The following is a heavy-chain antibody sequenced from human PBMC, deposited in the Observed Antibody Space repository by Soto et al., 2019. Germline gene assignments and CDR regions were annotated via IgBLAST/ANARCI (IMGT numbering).Heavy chain of an antibody. Sequence: GGSLRLSCAVSGFSLSNYAMSWVRQAPGKGLEWVSAVSGSGSNTYYIDSVKGRFTISRDKSKTTLFLQMNSLRDEDTAVYYCARDEDWGSDDAFGIWGQGTMVTVSS. CDR2: VSGSGSNT. J-gene: IGHJ3*02. CDR1: GFSLSNYA. CDR3: ARDEDWGSDDAFGI. V-gene: IGHV3-23*01. D-gene: IGHD7-27*01.